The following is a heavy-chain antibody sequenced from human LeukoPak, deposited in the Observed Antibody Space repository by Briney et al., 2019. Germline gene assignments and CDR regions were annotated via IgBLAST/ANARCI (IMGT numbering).Heavy chain of an antibody. Sequence: PGGALRLSCAAPGFTFSSYSMNWVRQAPGKGLEWVSSISSASTYIYYADSVKGRFTISRDNAKNSLYLQMNSLRAEDTAMYYCSRLVWDTTMADGDIASWGQGTLLIVSS. D-gene: IGHD5-18*01. V-gene: IGHV3-21*01. J-gene: IGHJ4*02. CDR3: SRLVWDTTMADGDIAS. CDR1: GFTFSSYS. CDR2: ISSASTYI.